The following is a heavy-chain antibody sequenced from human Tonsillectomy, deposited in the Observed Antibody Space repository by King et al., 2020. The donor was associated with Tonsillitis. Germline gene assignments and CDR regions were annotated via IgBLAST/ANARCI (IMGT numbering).Heavy chain of an antibody. D-gene: IGHD6-13*01. CDR2: INPSGGST. V-gene: IGHV1-46*01. J-gene: IGHJ5*02. CDR3: ARDLLDSSSWYDEDP. Sequence: VQLVESGAEVKKPGASVKVSCKASGYTFTSYYIHWVRQAPGQGLEWMGIINPSGGSTSYAQKFQGRVTMTRDTSTSTVYMELSSLRSEDTAVYYCARDLLDSSSWYDEDPWGQGTLVTVSS. CDR1: GYTFTSYY.